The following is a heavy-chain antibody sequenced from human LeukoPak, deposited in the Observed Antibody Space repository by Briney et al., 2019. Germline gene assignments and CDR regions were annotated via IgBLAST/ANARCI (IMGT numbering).Heavy chain of an antibody. Sequence: GGSLRLSCSASGFTFSSYAMHWVRQAPGKGLEYASAISSNGGSTYYADSVKGRFTISRDNSKNTLYLQMSSLRAEDTAVYYCVKDPYSSSWYYFDYWGQGTLVTVSS. CDR2: ISSNGGST. J-gene: IGHJ4*02. D-gene: IGHD6-13*01. CDR3: VKDPYSSSWYYFDY. V-gene: IGHV3-64D*06. CDR1: GFTFSSYA.